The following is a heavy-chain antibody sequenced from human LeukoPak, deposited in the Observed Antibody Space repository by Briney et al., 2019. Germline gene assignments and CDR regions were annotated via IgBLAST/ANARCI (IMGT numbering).Heavy chain of an antibody. D-gene: IGHD6-13*01. J-gene: IGHJ4*02. CDR2: INHSGST. V-gene: IGHV4-34*01. Sequence: SETLSLTCAVYGGSFSGYYWSWIRQPPGKGLEWIGEINHSGSTNYNPSLKSRVTISADTSKNQFSLKLSSVTAADTAVYYCATCGGGIAAAGSLDHWGQGTLVTVSS. CDR1: GGSFSGYY. CDR3: ATCGGGIAAAGSLDH.